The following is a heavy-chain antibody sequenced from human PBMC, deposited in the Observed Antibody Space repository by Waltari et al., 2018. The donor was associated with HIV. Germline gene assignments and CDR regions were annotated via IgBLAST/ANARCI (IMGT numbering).Heavy chain of an antibody. V-gene: IGHV1-2*06. CDR3: ARDMGPFNN. Sequence: VQLFQSGPELKKPGASVRSPGRPPGYTITGYFLHWVRQAPGQGLEWMGRLNPSSGKTNYAQKFQGRVTMTSDTSINTAYMELSSLRSDDTAVYYCARDMGPFNNWGQGTLVTVSS. CDR2: LNPSSGKT. J-gene: IGHJ4*02. CDR1: GYTITGYF. D-gene: IGHD3-16*01.